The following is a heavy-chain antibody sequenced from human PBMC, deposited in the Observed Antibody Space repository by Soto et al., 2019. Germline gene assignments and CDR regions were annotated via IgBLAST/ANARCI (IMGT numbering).Heavy chain of an antibody. V-gene: IGHV1-69*13. CDR1: GGTFSSYA. Sequence: ASVKVSCKASGGTFSSYAISWVRQAPGQGLEWMGGIIPIFGTANYAQKFQGRVTITADESTSTAYMELSSLRSEDTAVYYCARSRSCTSATCYTPQPFDYWSQGALVTVSS. D-gene: IGHD2-2*02. CDR2: IIPIFGTA. J-gene: IGHJ4*02. CDR3: ARSRSCTSATCYTPQPFDY.